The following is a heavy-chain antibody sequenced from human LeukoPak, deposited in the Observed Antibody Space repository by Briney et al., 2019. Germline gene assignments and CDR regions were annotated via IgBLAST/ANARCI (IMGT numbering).Heavy chain of an antibody. V-gene: IGHV5-51*01. J-gene: IGHJ3*02. CDR3: ARRGDVSSLMAFDI. Sequence: GESLKISCKGSGYSFTSQWIGWVRQMPGKGLEWMGYIYPTDSDTRYSPSFQGQVTISADRSIATAYLQWSSLKASDTAMYYCARRGDVSSLMAFDIWGQGTMVTVSS. CDR2: IYPTDSDT. D-gene: IGHD6-6*01. CDR1: GYSFTSQW.